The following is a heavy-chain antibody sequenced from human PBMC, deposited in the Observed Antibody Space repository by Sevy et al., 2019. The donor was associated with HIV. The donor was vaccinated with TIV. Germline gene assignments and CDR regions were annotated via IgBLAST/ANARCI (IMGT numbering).Heavy chain of an antibody. CDR1: GFTLSRTG. D-gene: IGHD4-17*01. J-gene: IGHJ4*02. V-gene: IGHV3-23*01. Sequence: GGSQRLSCAASGFTLSRTGMIWVRQAPGKGLEWVSGISGSGFSTNYADSVKGRFTISIDNSKNTLYLQMNSLRGEDTAVYYCAKDPDDTYDYDEHSDYWGQGTLVTVSS. CDR2: ISGSGFST. CDR3: AKDPDDTYDYDEHSDY.